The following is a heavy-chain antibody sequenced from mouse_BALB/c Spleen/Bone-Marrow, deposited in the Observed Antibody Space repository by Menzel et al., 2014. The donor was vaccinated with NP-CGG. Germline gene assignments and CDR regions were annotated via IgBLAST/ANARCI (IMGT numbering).Heavy chain of an antibody. V-gene: IGHV1-87*01. Sequence: VQLQQSGAELARPGASVKLSCKASGYTFTSYWMQWVKQRPGQGLEWIGAIYPGDGDTRYTQKFRGKATLTADKSSNSAYMQRSNLTSEDSAVYFCASPYGNYDAMDYWGQGTSVTVSS. D-gene: IGHD2-1*01. CDR2: IYPGDGDT. J-gene: IGHJ4*01. CDR1: GYTFTSYW. CDR3: ASPYGNYDAMDY.